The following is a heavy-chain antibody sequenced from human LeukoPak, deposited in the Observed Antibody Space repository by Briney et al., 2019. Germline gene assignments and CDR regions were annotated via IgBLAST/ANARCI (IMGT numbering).Heavy chain of an antibody. V-gene: IGHV1-18*01. D-gene: IGHD3-22*01. J-gene: IGHJ4*02. CDR2: ISAYNGNT. Sequence: ASVKVSCKASGYTFTSYGISWVRQAPGQGLEWMGWISAYNGNTNYAQKRQGRVTMTTDTSTSTAYMELSSVRSDDTAVYYCARVGEITMIVVDTDYWGQGTLVTVSS. CDR3: ARVGEITMIVVDTDY. CDR1: GYTFTSYG.